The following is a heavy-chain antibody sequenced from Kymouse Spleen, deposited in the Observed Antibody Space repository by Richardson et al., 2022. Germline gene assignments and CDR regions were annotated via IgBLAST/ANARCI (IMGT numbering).Heavy chain of an antibody. J-gene: IGHJ5*02. Sequence: QVQLQQWGAGLLKPSETLSLTCAVYGGSFSGYYWSWIRQPPGKGLEWIGEINHSGSTNYNPSLKSRVTISVDTSKNQFSLKLSSVTAADTAVYYCARGKGGYCSGGSCYPNWFDPWGQGTLVTVSS. CDR1: GGSFSGYY. V-gene: IGHV4-34*01. CDR2: INHSGST. CDR3: ARGKGGYCSGGSCYPNWFDP. D-gene: IGHD2-15*01.